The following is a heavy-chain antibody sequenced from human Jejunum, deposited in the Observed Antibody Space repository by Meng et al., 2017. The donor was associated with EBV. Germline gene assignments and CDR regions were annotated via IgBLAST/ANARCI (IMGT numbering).Heavy chain of an antibody. CDR1: GGTFSSYV. V-gene: IGHV1-69*01. D-gene: IGHD3-16*01. J-gene: IGHJ4*02. Sequence: QVRLVQSCACVRKPXGTVKVSCKAPGGTFSSYVISWVRQAPGQGLEWRGGIIPLFGTTQYAQKFQGSVTITADESTNTAYLELSSLRSEDAAVYYCTAGGQGDYWGQGTMVTVSS. CDR3: TAGGQGDY. CDR2: IIPLFGTT.